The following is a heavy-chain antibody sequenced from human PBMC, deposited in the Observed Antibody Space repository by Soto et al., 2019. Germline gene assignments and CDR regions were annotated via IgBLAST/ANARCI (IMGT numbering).Heavy chain of an antibody. Sequence: GGSLRLSCAASGFTFSDYYMSWIRQAPGKGLEWVSYISSSSSYTNYADSVKGRFTISRDNAKNSLYLQMNSLRAEDTAVYYCARAPNYYDSSTSCYSWVSWFDPWGQGTLVTVSS. D-gene: IGHD2-2*01. CDR3: ARAPNYYDSSTSCYSWVSWFDP. J-gene: IGHJ5*02. CDR1: GFTFSDYY. V-gene: IGHV3-11*05. CDR2: ISSSSSYT.